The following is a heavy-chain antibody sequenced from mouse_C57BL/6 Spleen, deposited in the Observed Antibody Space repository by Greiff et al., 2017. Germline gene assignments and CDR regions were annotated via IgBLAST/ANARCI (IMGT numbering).Heavy chain of an antibody. V-gene: IGHV3-6*01. CDR3: ARDRYGSSPYFDY. CDR2: ISYDGSN. Sequence: VQLKESGPGLVKPSQSLSLTCSVTGYSITSGYYWNWIRQFPGNKLEWMGYISYDGSNNYNPSLKNRISITRDTSKNQFFLKLNSVTTEDTATYYCARDRYGSSPYFDYWGQGTTLTVSS. J-gene: IGHJ2*01. CDR1: GYSITSGYY. D-gene: IGHD1-1*01.